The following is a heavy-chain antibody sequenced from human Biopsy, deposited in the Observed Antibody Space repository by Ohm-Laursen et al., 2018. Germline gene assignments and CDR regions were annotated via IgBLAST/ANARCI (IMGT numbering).Heavy chain of an antibody. CDR2: IYYDGIT. Sequence: SDTLSLTCSVSGGSISSDYWSWIRQPPRKGLEWIGNIYYDGITYYNPSLKSRVAMSVDTSKNRFSLRLTSVTAADTAVYYCARVAGGYAYYYGMDVWGQGTTVIASS. D-gene: IGHD5-12*01. CDR3: ARVAGGYAYYYGMDV. J-gene: IGHJ6*02. CDR1: GGSISSDY. V-gene: IGHV4-59*04.